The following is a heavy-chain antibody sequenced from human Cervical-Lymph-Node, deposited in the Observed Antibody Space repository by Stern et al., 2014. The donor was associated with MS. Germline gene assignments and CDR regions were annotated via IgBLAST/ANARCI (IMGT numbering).Heavy chain of an antibody. V-gene: IGHV3-30*01. J-gene: IGHJ6*02. CDR3: ARVEAPYYYYYGMDV. Sequence: QVQLVQSGGGVVQPGRSLRLSCAASGFAFSTYAMPWVRQAPGKGLEWVAVISYDGSNKYYADSVKGRFTISRDNSKNTLYLQMNSLRAEDTAVYYCARVEAPYYYYYGMDVWGQGTTVTVSS. CDR2: ISYDGSNK. CDR1: GFAFSTYA.